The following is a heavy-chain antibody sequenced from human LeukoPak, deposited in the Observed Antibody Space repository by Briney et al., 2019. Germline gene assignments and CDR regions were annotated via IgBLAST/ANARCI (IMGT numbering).Heavy chain of an antibody. J-gene: IGHJ4*02. V-gene: IGHV3-7*03. CDR2: IKQDGGEK. CDR1: GFTFSSYW. Sequence: PGGSLRLSCAASGFTFSSYWMRWVRQAPGKGLEWVANIKQDGGEKNYVDSVKGRFTISRDNAKNSLYLQMNSLRAEDTAVYYCASCLELDYWGQGTLVTVSS. CDR3: ASCLELDY.